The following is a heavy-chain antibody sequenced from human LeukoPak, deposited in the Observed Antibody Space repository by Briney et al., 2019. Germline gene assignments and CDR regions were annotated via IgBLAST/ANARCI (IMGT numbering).Heavy chain of an antibody. Sequence: ASVKVSCKASGYIFTGYYLHWVRQAPGQGLESMGWINPDSGDTNFAQKFQGRVTMTRDTSISTAYMELSRLRSDDTAVYYCARAGQWLVPNNWFDPWGQGTLVTVSS. V-gene: IGHV1-2*02. CDR2: INPDSGDT. CDR3: ARAGQWLVPNNWFDP. CDR1: GYIFTGYY. J-gene: IGHJ5*02. D-gene: IGHD6-19*01.